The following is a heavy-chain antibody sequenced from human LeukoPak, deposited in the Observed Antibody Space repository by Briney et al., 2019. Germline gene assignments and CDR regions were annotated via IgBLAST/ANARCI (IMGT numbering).Heavy chain of an antibody. CDR2: ISSGSSYI. V-gene: IGHV3-21*01. J-gene: IGHJ4*02. D-gene: IGHD5/OR15-5a*01. CDR1: GFRFSAYG. CDR3: ARQKYLRGPDVEYFDY. Sequence: GGSLRLSCDASGFRFSAYGMSWVRQAPGKGLEWVSIISSGSSYIHYADSVKGRFTISRDNAKNSLYLQMNSLRAEDTAVYYCARQKYLRGPDVEYFDYWGQGTLVTVSS.